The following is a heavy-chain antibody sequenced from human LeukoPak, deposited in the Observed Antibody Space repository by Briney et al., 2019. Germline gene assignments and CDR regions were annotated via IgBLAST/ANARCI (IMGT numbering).Heavy chain of an antibody. CDR1: GFTFRSYW. CDR3: AKGHYSNYPYYYYMDV. CDR2: ISGSGGST. Sequence: GGSLRLSCAASGFTFRSYWLTWVRQAPGKGLEWVSAISGSGGSTYYADSVKGRFTISRDNSKNTLYLQMNSLRAEDTAVYYCAKGHYSNYPYYYYMDVWGKGTTVTVSS. D-gene: IGHD4-11*01. V-gene: IGHV3-23*01. J-gene: IGHJ6*03.